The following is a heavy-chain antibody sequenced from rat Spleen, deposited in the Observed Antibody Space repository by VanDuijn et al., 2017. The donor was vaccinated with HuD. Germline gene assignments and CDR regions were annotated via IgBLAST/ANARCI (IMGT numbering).Heavy chain of an antibody. CDR1: GFAFSDHY. J-gene: IGHJ3*01. D-gene: IGHD1-2*01. Sequence: EVQLVESDGGLVQPGRSLKLSCAASGFAFSDHYVAWVRQGPTKGLEWVATINYDGRSTFYRDSVRDRFTISRDNGKNTLYLQMDSLRSEDTATYYCSRHRIKAAHWFAYWGQGTLVTVSS. CDR3: SRHRIKAAHWFAY. CDR2: INYDGRST. V-gene: IGHV5-29*01.